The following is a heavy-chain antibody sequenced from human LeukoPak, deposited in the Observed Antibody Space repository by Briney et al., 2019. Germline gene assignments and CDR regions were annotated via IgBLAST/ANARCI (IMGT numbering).Heavy chain of an antibody. J-gene: IGHJ4*02. CDR3: ARVYYDFWSGYPIGGSFDY. CDR2: IYHSGST. V-gene: IGHV4-59*01. Sequence: KPSETLSLTCTVSGGSISSYYWSWIRQPPGKGLEWIGYIYHSGSTNYNPSLKSRVTISVDTSKNQFSLKLSSVTAADTAVYYCARVYYDFWSGYPIGGSFDYWGQGTLVSVSS. CDR1: GGSISSYY. D-gene: IGHD3-3*01.